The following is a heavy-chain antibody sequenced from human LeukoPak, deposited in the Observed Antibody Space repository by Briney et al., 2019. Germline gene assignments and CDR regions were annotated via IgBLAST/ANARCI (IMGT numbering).Heavy chain of an antibody. CDR2: INPNSGNT. CDR1: GYTFTGYY. V-gene: IGHV1-2*02. Sequence: ASVKVSCKASGYTFTGYYMHWVRQAPGQGLEWMGWINPNSGNTNYAQKLQGRVTMTTDTSTSTAYMELSRLRSDDTAVYYCARARSRIVIDYWGQGTLVTVSS. J-gene: IGHJ4*02. D-gene: IGHD3-16*02. CDR3: ARARSRIVIDY.